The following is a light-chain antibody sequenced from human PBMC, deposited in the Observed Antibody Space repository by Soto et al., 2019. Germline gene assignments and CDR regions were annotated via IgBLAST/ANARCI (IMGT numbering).Light chain of an antibody. Sequence: QSVMTQPPSVSGAPGQRVTISCTGSSSNIGAGYDVHWYQQLPGTAPKLLIYGNSNRPSGVPDRFSGSKSGTSAPLAITGLQAEDEADYYFQSYDSSLSGVVFGGGTKLTVL. CDR2: GNS. CDR3: QSYDSSLSGVV. J-gene: IGLJ2*01. V-gene: IGLV1-40*01. CDR1: SSNIGAGYD.